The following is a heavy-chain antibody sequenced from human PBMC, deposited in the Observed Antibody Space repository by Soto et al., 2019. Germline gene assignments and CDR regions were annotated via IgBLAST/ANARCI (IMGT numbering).Heavy chain of an antibody. Sequence: PSETLSLTCTVSGGSISSSSFYWGWIRQPPGKGLEWIGTIYYSGSTYYTPSLKSRVTISVDTSKNQFSLNLSSVTAADTAVYYCARDPDYWGQGTLVTVSS. CDR3: ARDPDY. CDR2: IYYSGST. V-gene: IGHV4-39*07. CDR1: GGSISSSSFY. J-gene: IGHJ4*02.